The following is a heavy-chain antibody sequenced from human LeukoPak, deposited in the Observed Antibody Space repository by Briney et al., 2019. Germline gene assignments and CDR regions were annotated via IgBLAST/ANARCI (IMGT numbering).Heavy chain of an antibody. CDR1: GGSFSGYY. CDR3: ARYIVVVPVRAYYGMDV. D-gene: IGHD2-2*01. J-gene: IGHJ6*02. CDR2: INHSGST. Sequence: SETLSLTCAVYGGSFSGYYWSWIRQPPGKGLEWIGEINHSGSTNYNPSLKSRVTISVDTSKNQFSLKLSSVTAADTAVNYCARYIVVVPVRAYYGMDVWGQGTTVTVSS. V-gene: IGHV4-34*01.